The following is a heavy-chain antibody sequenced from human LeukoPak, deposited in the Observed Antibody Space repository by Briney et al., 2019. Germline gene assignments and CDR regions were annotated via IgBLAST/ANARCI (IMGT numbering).Heavy chain of an antibody. CDR1: GFTFSSYE. Sequence: QTARSRRLSCAASGFTFSSYEMNWVRQAPGKGLEWVSYISSSGSTIYYADSVKGRFTISRDNAKNSLYLQMNSLRAEDTAVYYCAILSWGMDVWGQGTTVTVSS. CDR3: AILSWGMDV. V-gene: IGHV3-48*03. CDR2: ISSSGSTI. D-gene: IGHD2-8*02. J-gene: IGHJ6*02.